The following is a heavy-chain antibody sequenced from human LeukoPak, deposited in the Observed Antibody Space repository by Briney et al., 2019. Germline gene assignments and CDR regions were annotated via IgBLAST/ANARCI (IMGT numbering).Heavy chain of an antibody. V-gene: IGHV1-8*01. CDR1: GYTFTSYD. J-gene: IGHJ5*02. D-gene: IGHD3-10*01. CDR2: MNPNSGNT. CDR3: ARNRMVRGVISWFDP. Sequence: ASVKVSCKAFGYTFTSYDINWVRQATGQGPEWMGWMNPNSGNTGYAQKFQGRVTLTRNTSISTAYMELSSLRSEDTAVYYCARNRMVRGVISWFDPWGQGTLVTVSS.